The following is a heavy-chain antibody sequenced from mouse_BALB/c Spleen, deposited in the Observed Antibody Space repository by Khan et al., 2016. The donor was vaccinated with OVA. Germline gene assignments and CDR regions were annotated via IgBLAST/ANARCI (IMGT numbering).Heavy chain of an antibody. D-gene: IGHD3-1*01. CDR1: GYAFTSYL. V-gene: IGHV1-54*01. Sequence: QVQLQQSGTELVRPGTSVKVSCKASGYAFTSYLIEWVNQRPGQGLEWIGLINPGNGNTNYNAKFKGKATLTADKSSSTAYMQLSRLTSDDSAVYFGARSQLGLRFDYWGQGTTLTVSS. CDR3: ARSQLGLRFDY. CDR2: INPGNGNT. J-gene: IGHJ2*01.